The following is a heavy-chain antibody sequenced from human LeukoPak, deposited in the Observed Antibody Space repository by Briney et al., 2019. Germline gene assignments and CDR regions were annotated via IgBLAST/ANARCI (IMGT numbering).Heavy chain of an antibody. D-gene: IGHD2-2*01. CDR2: ISYDGSNK. J-gene: IGHJ4*02. CDR3: ARGDIVVVPAARSGY. CDR1: GFTFSSYA. V-gene: IGHV3-30-3*01. Sequence: GGSLRLSCAASGFTFSSYAMSWVRQAPGKGLEWVAVISYDGSNKYYADSVKGRFTISRDNSKNTLYLQMNSLRAEDTAVYYCARGDIVVVPAARSGYWGQGTLVTVSS.